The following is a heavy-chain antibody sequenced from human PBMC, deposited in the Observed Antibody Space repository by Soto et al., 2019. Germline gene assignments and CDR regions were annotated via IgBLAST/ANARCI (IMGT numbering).Heavy chain of an antibody. J-gene: IGHJ6*02. CDR2: IIPIFGTA. CDR1: GGTFSSYA. CDR3: ASNNNVLTGSYYYGMDV. Sequence: QVQLVQSGAEVKKPGSSVKVSCKASGGTFSSYAISWVRQAPGQGLEWMGGIIPIFGTANYAQKFQGRVTIIADESTSTAYMELSSLRSEDTAVFYWASNNNVLTGSYYYGMDVGGQGTTVTVSS. V-gene: IGHV1-69*12. D-gene: IGHD3-9*01.